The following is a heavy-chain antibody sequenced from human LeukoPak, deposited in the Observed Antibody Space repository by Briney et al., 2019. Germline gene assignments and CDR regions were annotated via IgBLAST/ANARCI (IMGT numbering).Heavy chain of an antibody. D-gene: IGHD6-6*01. V-gene: IGHV1-69*06. Sequence: SVKVSCKASGGTFSSYAISWVRQAPGQGLEWMGGIIPIFGTANYAQKFQGRVTITADKSTSTAYMELSSLRSEDTAVYYCARERGYSSSPFGAFDIWGQGTMVTVSP. CDR3: ARERGYSSSPFGAFDI. CDR1: GGTFSSYA. CDR2: IIPIFGTA. J-gene: IGHJ3*02.